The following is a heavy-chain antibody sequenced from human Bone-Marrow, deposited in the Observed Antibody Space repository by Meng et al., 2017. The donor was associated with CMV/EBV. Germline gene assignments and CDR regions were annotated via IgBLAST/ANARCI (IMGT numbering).Heavy chain of an antibody. CDR1: GGSISSSNW. CDR3: ARGYYDFWSGYTWYYGMDV. Sequence: GSLRLSCAVSGGSISSSNWWSWVRQPPGKGLEWIGYIYYSGSTNYNPSLKSRVTISVDTSKNQFSLKLSSVTAADTAVYYCARGYYDFWSGYTWYYGMDVWGQGTTVTVSS. D-gene: IGHD3-3*01. J-gene: IGHJ6*02. CDR2: IYYSGST. V-gene: IGHV4-4*02.